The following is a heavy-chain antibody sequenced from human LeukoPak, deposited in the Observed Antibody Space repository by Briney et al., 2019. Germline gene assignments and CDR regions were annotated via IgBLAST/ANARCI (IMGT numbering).Heavy chain of an antibody. V-gene: IGHV3-74*01. Sequence: GGSLRLSCAASGFTFSSYWMHWVRQAPGKGLVWVSRINSDGSSTSYADSVKGRFTISRDNAKNTLYLQMNSLRAEDTAVYYCARTGYSYGPWDYWGQGTLVTVSS. CDR1: GFTFSSYW. CDR2: INSDGSST. CDR3: ARTGYSYGPWDY. J-gene: IGHJ4*02. D-gene: IGHD5-18*01.